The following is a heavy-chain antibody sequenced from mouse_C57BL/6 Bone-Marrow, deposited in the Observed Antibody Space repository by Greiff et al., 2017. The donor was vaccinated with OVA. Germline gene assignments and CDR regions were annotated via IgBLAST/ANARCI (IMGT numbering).Heavy chain of an antibody. V-gene: IGHV14-4*01. CDR2: IDPENGDT. D-gene: IGHD2-2*01. Sequence: VQLQQPGAELVRPGASVKLSCTASGFNFTDDYMHWVKQRPEQGLEWIGRIDPENGDTEYASKFQGKATITADTSSNTAYLQLSSLTSEDTAVYYCTTYGYLFAYWGQGTLVTVSA. J-gene: IGHJ3*01. CDR1: GFNFTDDY. CDR3: TTYGYLFAY.